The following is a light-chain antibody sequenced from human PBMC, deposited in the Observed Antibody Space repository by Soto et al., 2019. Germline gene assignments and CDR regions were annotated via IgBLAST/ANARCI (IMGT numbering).Light chain of an antibody. CDR1: QTVRRNF. CDR2: DAS. V-gene: IGKV3D-20*01. J-gene: IGKJ1*01. CDR3: RHYGTSPWT. Sequence: EVVLTQSPAILSLSPGERATLSCGASQTVRRNFLAWYQKRPGLAPRLLIYDASSRATGIPARFSGSGSGTEFTLTISRLEPEDFAVYYCRHYGTSPWTFGQGTKVESK.